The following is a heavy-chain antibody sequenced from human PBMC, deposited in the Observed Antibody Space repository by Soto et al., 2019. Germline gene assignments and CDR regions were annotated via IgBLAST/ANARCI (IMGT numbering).Heavy chain of an antibody. CDR2: INSDGSST. CDR3: ARAAGDRYYYYYGMDV. D-gene: IGHD4-17*01. J-gene: IGHJ6*02. V-gene: IGHV3-74*01. Sequence: GGSLRLSCAASGFTFSSYWMHWVRQAPGKGLVWVSRINSDGSSTSYADSVKGRFTISRDNAKNTLYLQMNSLRAEDTAVYYCARAAGDRYYYYYGMDVWGQGTTVTVSS. CDR1: GFTFSSYW.